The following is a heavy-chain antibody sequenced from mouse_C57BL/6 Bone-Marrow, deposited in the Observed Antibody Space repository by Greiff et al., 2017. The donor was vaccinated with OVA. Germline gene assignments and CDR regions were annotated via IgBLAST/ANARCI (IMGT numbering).Heavy chain of an antibody. J-gene: IGHJ2*01. V-gene: IGHV5-16*01. D-gene: IGHD3-2*01. CDR2: INYDGSST. Sequence: EVKLMESEGGLVQPGSSMKLSCTASGFTFSDYYMAWVRQVPEKGLEWVANINYDGSSTYYLDSLKSRFIISRDNAKNILYLQMSSLKSEDTATYYCARAPFRQVFDYWGQGTTLTVSS. CDR3: ARAPFRQVFDY. CDR1: GFTFSDYY.